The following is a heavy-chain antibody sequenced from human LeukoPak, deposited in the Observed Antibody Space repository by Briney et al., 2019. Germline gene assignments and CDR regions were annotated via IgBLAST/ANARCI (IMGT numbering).Heavy chain of an antibody. CDR1: GGSLSSSYFY. D-gene: IGHD1-26*01. V-gene: IGHV4-39*01. Sequence: SETLSLTCTVSGGSLSSSYFYWTWLRQPPGEGGGWIGTIYDSENTYYNPSLRGRVTISLDTPKSQFSLHLSSVTAADTAVYSCAKRSTKDSGFDFWGQGTLVTVSS. CDR2: IYDSENT. CDR3: AKRSTKDSGFDF. J-gene: IGHJ4*02.